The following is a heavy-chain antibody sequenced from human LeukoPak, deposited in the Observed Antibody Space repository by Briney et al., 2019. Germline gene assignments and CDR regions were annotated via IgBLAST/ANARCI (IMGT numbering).Heavy chain of an antibody. CDR3: TCRGFRIPLDAFDV. CDR2: ISTAGDT. CDR1: GGPLTTGAYY. D-gene: IGHD2-15*01. J-gene: IGHJ3*01. V-gene: IGHV4-39*01. Sequence: SETLSLTCSVSGGPLTTGAYYWVWVSQSPGKGLEWIGSISTAGDTYYNTSFACRVTIAIETSKNQYSLRMTSVTAAATGASYCTCRGFRIPLDAFDVWGQGTRVAVS.